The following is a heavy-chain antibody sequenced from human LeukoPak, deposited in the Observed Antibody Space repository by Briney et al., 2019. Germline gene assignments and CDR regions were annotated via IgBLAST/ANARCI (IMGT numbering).Heavy chain of an antibody. J-gene: IGHJ4*02. D-gene: IGHD5-12*01. CDR2: IIPIFGTA. V-gene: IGHV1-69*13. CDR3: ARGHLVATITYWGY. CDR1: GGTFSSYA. Sequence: GASVKVSCKSSGGTFSSYAISWVRQAPGQGLEWMGGIIPIFGTANYAQKFQGRVTITADESTSTAYMELSSLRSEDTAVYYCARGHLVATITYWGYWGQGTLVTVSS.